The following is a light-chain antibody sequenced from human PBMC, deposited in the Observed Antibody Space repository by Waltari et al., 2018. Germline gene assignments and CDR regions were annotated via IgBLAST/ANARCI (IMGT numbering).Light chain of an antibody. Sequence: IVLTQSPGTLSLSPGERATLSCRSSQSVSRSLAWYQQKPGQAPKLIIYGASTRATGIPDSVTGSGSGTDFSLTISSLEPEDFAIYFCQHYVRLPATFGQGTKVEIK. J-gene: IGKJ1*01. V-gene: IGKV3-20*01. CDR1: QSVSRS. CDR2: GAS. CDR3: QHYVRLPAT.